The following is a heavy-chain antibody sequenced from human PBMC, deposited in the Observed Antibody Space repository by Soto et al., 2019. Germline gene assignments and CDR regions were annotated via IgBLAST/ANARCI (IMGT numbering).Heavy chain of an antibody. Sequence: GGSLRLSCAASGFTFSSYGMHWVRQAPGKGLEWVAVISYDGSNKYYADSVKGRFTISRDNSKNTLYLQMNSLRAEDTAVYYCANSPDYGDYYFDYWGQGTLVTVSS. D-gene: IGHD4-17*01. J-gene: IGHJ4*02. CDR3: ANSPDYGDYYFDY. CDR2: ISYDGSNK. V-gene: IGHV3-30*18. CDR1: GFTFSSYG.